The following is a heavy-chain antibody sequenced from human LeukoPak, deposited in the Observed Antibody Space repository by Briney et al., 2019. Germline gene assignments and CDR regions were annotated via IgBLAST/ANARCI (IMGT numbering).Heavy chain of an antibody. CDR1: GGTFSSYA. CDR2: IIPIFGTA. D-gene: IGHD3-3*01. V-gene: IGHV1-69*13. Sequence: SVKVSCKASGGTFSSYAISWVRQAPGHGLEWMGGIIPIFGTANYAQKFQGRVTITADESTGTAYMELSSLRSEDTAVYYCAIGLRGNYDFWSGYLPHNYYYGMDVWGQGTTVTVSS. CDR3: AIGLRGNYDFWSGYLPHNYYYGMDV. J-gene: IGHJ6*02.